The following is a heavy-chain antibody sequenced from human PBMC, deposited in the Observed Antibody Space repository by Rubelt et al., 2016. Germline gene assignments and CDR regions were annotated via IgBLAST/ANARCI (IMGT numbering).Heavy chain of an antibody. J-gene: IGHJ6*02. Sequence: VQLVESGGGLVQPGGSLRLSCAASGFTFSSYWMHWVRQAPGKGLEWVAVISYDGSNKYYADSVKGRFTISRDNSKNTLYLQMNSLRAEYTAVYYCARDLEYCSGGSCYKPLNYYYYGMDAWGQGTTVTVSS. CDR1: GFTFSSYW. CDR2: ISYDGSNK. V-gene: IGHV3-30*03. CDR3: ARDLEYCSGGSCYKPLNYYYYGMDA. D-gene: IGHD2-15*01.